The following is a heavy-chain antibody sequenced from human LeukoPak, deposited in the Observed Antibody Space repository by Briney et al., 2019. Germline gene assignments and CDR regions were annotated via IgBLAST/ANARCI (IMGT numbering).Heavy chain of an antibody. Sequence: PSETLSLTCAVYGGSFSGYYWSWIRQPPGKGLEWIGEINHSGSTNYNPSLKSRVTISVDTSKNQFSLKLSSVTAADTAVYYCARGVRRRFGDDAFDIWGQGTMVTVSS. J-gene: IGHJ3*02. CDR3: ARGVRRRFGDDAFDI. V-gene: IGHV4-34*01. D-gene: IGHD3-10*01. CDR1: GGSFSGYY. CDR2: INHSGST.